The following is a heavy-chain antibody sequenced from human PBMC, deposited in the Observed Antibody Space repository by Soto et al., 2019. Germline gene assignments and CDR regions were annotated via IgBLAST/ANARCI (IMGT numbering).Heavy chain of an antibody. CDR1: GTSIRVYY. CDR2: IYYTGTA. Sequence: PSETLSITCSVSGTSIRVYYWTWIRQPPGKGLEWIGYIYYTGTAKYNPSLKSRVTISVDTSKNQFSLRLNSVTAAGTAVYYCAREVSSFGSNHFDSWGQGALVTVSS. V-gene: IGHV4-59*01. CDR3: AREVSSFGSNHFDS. J-gene: IGHJ4*02. D-gene: IGHD3-10*01.